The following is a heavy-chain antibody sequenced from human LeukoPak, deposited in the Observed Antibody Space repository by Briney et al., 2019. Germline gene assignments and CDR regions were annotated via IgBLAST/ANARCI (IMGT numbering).Heavy chain of an antibody. V-gene: IGHV4-4*07. J-gene: IGHJ4*02. CDR2: TYSSGST. CDR1: GGSISSYY. D-gene: IGHD1-7*01. Sequence: PSETLSLTCTVSGGSISSYYWSWIRQPAGKGLEWIGRTYSSGSTNYNPSLKSRVTMSVDTSKNQFSLKLTSLTAADTAVYYCARSYRITGTTVGYWGQGTLVTVSS. CDR3: ARSYRITGTTVGY.